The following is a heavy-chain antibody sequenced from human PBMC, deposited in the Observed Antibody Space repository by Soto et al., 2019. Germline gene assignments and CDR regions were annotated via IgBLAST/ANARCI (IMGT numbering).Heavy chain of an antibody. D-gene: IGHD2-15*01. Sequence: SVKVSCKASGGTFSSYTISWVRQAPGQGLEWMGRIIPILGIANYAQKFQGRVTITADKSTSTAYMELSSLRSEDTAVYYCARARYCSGGSCYGWFDPWGQGTLVTVSS. J-gene: IGHJ5*02. CDR2: IIPILGIA. CDR3: ARARYCSGGSCYGWFDP. CDR1: GGTFSSYT. V-gene: IGHV1-69*02.